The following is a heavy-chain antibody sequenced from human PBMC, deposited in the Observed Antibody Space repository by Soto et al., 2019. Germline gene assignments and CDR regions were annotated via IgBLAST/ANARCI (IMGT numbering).Heavy chain of an antibody. J-gene: IGHJ6*02. CDR2: IYYSGST. Sequence: QVQLQESGPGLVKPSQTLSLTCTVSGGSISSGDYYWSWIRQPPGKGLEWIGYIYYSGSTYYNPSLKSRVTISVDTSKNQFSLKLSSVTAADTAVYYCARDFHHDYSNPRGMDVWGQGTTVTVSS. D-gene: IGHD4-4*01. CDR3: ARDFHHDYSNPRGMDV. CDR1: GGSISSGDYY. V-gene: IGHV4-30-4*01.